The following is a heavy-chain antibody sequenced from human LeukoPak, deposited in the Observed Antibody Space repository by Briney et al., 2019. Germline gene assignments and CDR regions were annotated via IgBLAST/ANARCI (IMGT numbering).Heavy chain of an antibody. J-gene: IGHJ4*02. CDR3: ARRPYCSGGDCFQYYFDY. V-gene: IGHV5-51*01. CDR2: IYPDDSDT. Sequence: GESLKISCKGSGYYFTTYWIGWVGQMSGKSLEWLGIIYPDDSDTRYSPSFEGQVTISADKSISTAYLQWSSLKASDTAMYFCARRPYCSGGDCFQYYFDYWGQGTLVTVSS. CDR1: GYYFTTYW. D-gene: IGHD2-15*01.